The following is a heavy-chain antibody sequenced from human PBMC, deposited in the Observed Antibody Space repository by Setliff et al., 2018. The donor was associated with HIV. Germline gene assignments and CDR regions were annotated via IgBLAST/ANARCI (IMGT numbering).Heavy chain of an antibody. J-gene: IGHJ4*02. V-gene: IGHV3-23*01. CDR3: AKGFRPVDTALVSGPTY. CDR2: ITSGGST. D-gene: IGHD5-18*01. CDR1: GFTFSSYA. Sequence: GGSLRLSCAASGFTFSSYAMSWVRQTPEKGLEWVSIITSGGSTYYADSAKGRFIISRDNSQNTLYLQMNSLRADDTAIYYCAKGFRPVDTALVSGPTYWGQGSRVIVSS.